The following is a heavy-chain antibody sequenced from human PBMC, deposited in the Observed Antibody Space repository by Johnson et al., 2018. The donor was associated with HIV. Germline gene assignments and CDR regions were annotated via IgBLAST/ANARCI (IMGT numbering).Heavy chain of an antibody. J-gene: IGHJ3*02. V-gene: IGHV3-15*01. D-gene: IGHD6-13*01. CDR1: GFTFSNAW. CDR3: TTAASSSWYGEDAFDI. CDR2: LKRKTAGGTT. Sequence: VQLVESGGGLVQPGGSLRLSCAASGFTFSNAWMSWVRQAPGKGLEWVGRLKRKTAGGTTDYAAPVNGSFTISRDDSKNTLYLQMTSLKTEDTAVYYCTTAASSSWYGEDAFDIWGQGTMVTVSS.